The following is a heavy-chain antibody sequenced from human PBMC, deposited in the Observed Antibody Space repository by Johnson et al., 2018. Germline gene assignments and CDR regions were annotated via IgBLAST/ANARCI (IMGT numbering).Heavy chain of an antibody. J-gene: IGHJ4*02. Sequence: QVQLQESGPGLVKPSQTLSLTCTVSGGSISSSGYYWSWIRQHPGKGLEWIGYIYYSGSTYYNPSLNSRVTISQDTSKNPFSLKLSYVTAADTAVYYCARRAPVSGYFVYGGQGTLVTVSS. D-gene: IGHD3-22*01. CDR1: GGSISSSGYY. CDR3: ARRAPVSGYFVY. CDR2: IYYSGST. V-gene: IGHV4-31*03.